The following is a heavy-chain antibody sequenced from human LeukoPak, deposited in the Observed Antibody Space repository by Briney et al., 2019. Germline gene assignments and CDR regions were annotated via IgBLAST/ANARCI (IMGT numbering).Heavy chain of an antibody. CDR2: MSYSGNT. V-gene: IGHV4-39*01. D-gene: IGHD4-23*01. Sequence: SETLSLTCTVSGGSISSYYWGWIRQPPGKGLEWIGSMSYSGNTYYNPSLKSRVTISVDTSKNQFSLKLSSVTAADTAVYYCARRKGGYSYYCYYMDVWGKGTTVTVSS. J-gene: IGHJ6*03. CDR3: ARRKGGYSYYCYYMDV. CDR1: GGSISSYY.